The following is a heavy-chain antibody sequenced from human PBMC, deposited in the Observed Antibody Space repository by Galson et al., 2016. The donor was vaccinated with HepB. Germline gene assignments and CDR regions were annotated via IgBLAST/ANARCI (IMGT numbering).Heavy chain of an antibody. V-gene: IGHV1-69*06. J-gene: IGHJ4*02. Sequence: SVKVSCKASGGTFSNYAISWVRQAPGQGLEWMGGIIPIFGTANYAQGFQGRLTITADKSTTTAYMEVSSLRSEDTAVYYCAREAVPAAGSLDYWGQGTLVTVSS. CDR3: AREAVPAAGSLDY. D-gene: IGHD2-2*01. CDR1: GGTFSNYA. CDR2: IIPIFGTA.